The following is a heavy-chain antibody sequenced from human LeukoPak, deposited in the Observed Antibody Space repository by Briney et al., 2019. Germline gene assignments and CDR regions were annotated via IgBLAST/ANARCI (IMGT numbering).Heavy chain of an antibody. CDR2: IYYSGSS. V-gene: IGHV4-39*01. CDR1: GGSISSSSYY. D-gene: IGHD1-26*01. Sequence: SETLSLTCTVSGGSISSSSYYWGWIRQPPEKGLEWIGNIYYSGSSYYNPSLNSRVTISLDTSKNQFSLKLSSVTAADTAVYYCARLSGSPDYWGQGTLVTVSS. J-gene: IGHJ4*02. CDR3: ARLSGSPDY.